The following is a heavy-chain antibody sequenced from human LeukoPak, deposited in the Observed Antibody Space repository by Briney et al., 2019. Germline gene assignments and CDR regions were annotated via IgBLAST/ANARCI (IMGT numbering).Heavy chain of an antibody. CDR3: ARDRDGDDVDY. Sequence: SSQTLSLTCTVSGFSISSGFYWGWIRQPPGKGLEWIGSIYHGGSTYYNPSLKSRLTISVDTSKNQFSLKLSSMTAADTAVYYCARDRDGDDVDYWGQGTLVTVSS. CDR2: IYHGGST. J-gene: IGHJ4*02. CDR1: GFSISSGFY. V-gene: IGHV4-38-2*02. D-gene: IGHD4-17*01.